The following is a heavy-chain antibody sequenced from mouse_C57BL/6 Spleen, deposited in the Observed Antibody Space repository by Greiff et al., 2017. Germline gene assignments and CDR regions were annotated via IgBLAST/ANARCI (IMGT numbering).Heavy chain of an antibody. Sequence: QVQLQQPGAELVKPGASVKLSCKASGYTFTSYWMHWVKQRPGQGLEWIGMIHPNSGSTNYNEKFKSKATLTVDKSSSTAYMQLSSLTSEDSAVYYCARSVYYDYEEGFDYWGQGTTLTVSS. J-gene: IGHJ2*01. CDR1: GYTFTSYW. CDR2: IHPNSGST. V-gene: IGHV1-64*01. D-gene: IGHD2-4*01. CDR3: ARSVYYDYEEGFDY.